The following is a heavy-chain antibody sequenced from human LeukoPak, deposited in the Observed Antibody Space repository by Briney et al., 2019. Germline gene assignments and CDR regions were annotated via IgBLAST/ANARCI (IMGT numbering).Heavy chain of an antibody. CDR2: INPSGGST. V-gene: IGHV1-46*01. CDR1: GYTFTNYH. Sequence: ASVKVSCKASGYTFTNYHMHWVRQAPGQGLEWMGIINPSGGSTSYAQKFQGRVTMTRDMSTSTAYMELRSLRSDDTAVYYCARGTQQWPDAFDIWGQGTMVTVSS. J-gene: IGHJ3*02. CDR3: ARGTQQWPDAFDI. D-gene: IGHD6-19*01.